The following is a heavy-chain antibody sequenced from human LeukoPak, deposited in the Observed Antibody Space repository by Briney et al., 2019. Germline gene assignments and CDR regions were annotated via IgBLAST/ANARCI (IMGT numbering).Heavy chain of an antibody. CDR3: ARPIGYYDSSGYYDY. CDR1: GFTFSSYA. V-gene: IGHV3-64*01. D-gene: IGHD3-22*01. Sequence: GGSLRLSCAASGFTFSSYAKHWVRQAPGKGLEYVSAISSNGGSTYYANSVKGRFTISRDNSKNTLYLQMGSLRAEDMAVYYCARPIGYYDSSGYYDYWGQGTLVTVSS. CDR2: ISSNGGST. J-gene: IGHJ4*02.